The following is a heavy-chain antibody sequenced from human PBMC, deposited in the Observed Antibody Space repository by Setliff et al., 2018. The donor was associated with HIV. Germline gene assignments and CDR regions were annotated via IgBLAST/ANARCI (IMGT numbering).Heavy chain of an antibody. Sequence: YWSWIRQPAGKGLEWMGIIFPGDSDTRFGPSFQGQVSLSVDKSATTAYLHWSSPKASDTAIYYCARRSVSHGNGFDLWGQGTLVTVSS. CDR3: ARRSVSHGNGFDL. CDR2: IFPGDSDT. CDR1: YW. V-gene: IGHV5-51*01. J-gene: IGHJ3*01. D-gene: IGHD3-10*01.